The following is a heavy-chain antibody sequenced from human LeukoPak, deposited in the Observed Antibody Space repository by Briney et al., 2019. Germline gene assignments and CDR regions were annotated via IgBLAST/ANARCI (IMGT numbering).Heavy chain of an antibody. Sequence: QPGGSPRLPCAASGFTFSSYEMNWVRQAPGKGLEWVSYISSSGSTIYYADSVKGRFTISRDNAKNSLYLQMNSLRAEDTAVYYCAELGITMIGGVWGKGTTVTISS. CDR1: GFTFSSYE. CDR3: AELGITMIGGV. CDR2: ISSSGSTI. J-gene: IGHJ6*04. D-gene: IGHD3-10*02. V-gene: IGHV3-48*03.